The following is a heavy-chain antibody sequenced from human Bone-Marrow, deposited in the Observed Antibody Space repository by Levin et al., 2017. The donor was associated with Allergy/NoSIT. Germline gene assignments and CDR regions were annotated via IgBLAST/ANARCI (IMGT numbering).Heavy chain of an antibody. J-gene: IGHJ3*02. V-gene: IGHV4-30-2*01. D-gene: IGHD3-10*01. Sequence: PSETLSLTCAVSGGALSSGGFPWSWIRQPPGKGLEWLGYIYHNGNTYYNPSLLSRVTLSVDRSKNQFSLKLSSVTAADTSVYYCARVRITMVRGIKFFAFDIWGQGTSITVSS. CDR1: GGALSSGGFP. CDR2: IYHNGNT. CDR3: ARVRITMVRGIKFFAFDI.